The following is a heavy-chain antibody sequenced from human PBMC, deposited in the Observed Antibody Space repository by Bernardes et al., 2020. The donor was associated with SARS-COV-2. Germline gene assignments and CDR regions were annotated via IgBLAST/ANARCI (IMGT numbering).Heavy chain of an antibody. D-gene: IGHD6-19*01. CDR3: ARGHGSGWRGDY. CDR2: INSDGSTT. J-gene: IGHJ4*02. V-gene: IGHV3-74*01. Sequence: VGSLRLSCAASGFTFSSYWMHWVRQAPGKGLVWVSGINSDGSTTRYADSVKGRFTISRDNAKNTLYLQLNSLRAEDTAVYYCARGHGSGWRGDYWGQGTLVTVSS. CDR1: GFTFSSYW.